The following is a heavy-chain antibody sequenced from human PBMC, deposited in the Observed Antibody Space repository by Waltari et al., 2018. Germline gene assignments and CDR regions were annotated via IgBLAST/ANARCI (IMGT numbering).Heavy chain of an antibody. CDR1: GCSISSSSYH. V-gene: IGHV4-39*07. Sequence: QLQLQESGPGLVKPSETLSLTCTVSGCSISSSSYHWGWMRQPPGKGLEWIGSIYYSGSTYYTPSLKSRVTISVDTSKNPFSLKLSSVTAADTAVYYCARQSTLVAWGRYNWFDPWGQGTLVTVSS. CDR3: ARQSTLVAWGRYNWFDP. CDR2: IYYSGST. D-gene: IGHD5-12*01. J-gene: IGHJ5*02.